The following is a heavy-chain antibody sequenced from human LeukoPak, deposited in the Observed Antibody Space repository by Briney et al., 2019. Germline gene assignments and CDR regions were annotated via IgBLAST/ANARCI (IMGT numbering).Heavy chain of an antibody. J-gene: IGHJ4*02. CDR3: AIAKGPVDIVVAATGVFGY. V-gene: IGHV3-23*01. CDR2: ISGSGGST. Sequence: GGSLRLSCAASGFTFSSYTMSWVRQAPGKGLEWVSAISGSGGSTYYADSVKGRFTTSRDNSKNMLYLQMNSLRADDTAVYYCAIAKGPVDIVVAATGVFGYWGQGTLVTVSS. CDR1: GFTFSSYT. D-gene: IGHD6-19*01.